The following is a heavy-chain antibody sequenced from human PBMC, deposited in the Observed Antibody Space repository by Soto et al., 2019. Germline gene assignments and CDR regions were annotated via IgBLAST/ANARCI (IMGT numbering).Heavy chain of an antibody. J-gene: IGHJ4*02. D-gene: IGHD3-22*01. Sequence: GGSLRLSCAASGFTFSSYSMNWVRQAPGKGLEWVSSISSSSSYIYYADSVKGRFTISRDNAKNSLYLQMNSLRAEDTAVYYCARGIHYYDSSGYHGYWGQGTLVTVSS. V-gene: IGHV3-21*01. CDR3: ARGIHYYDSSGYHGY. CDR2: ISSSSSYI. CDR1: GFTFSSYS.